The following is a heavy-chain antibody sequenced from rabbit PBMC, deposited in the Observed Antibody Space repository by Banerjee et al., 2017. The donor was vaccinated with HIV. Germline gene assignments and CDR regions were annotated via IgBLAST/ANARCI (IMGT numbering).Heavy chain of an antibody. V-gene: IGHV1S40*01. CDR3: ASCDYAGYGYALNL. CDR2: IYTGSGGST. D-gene: IGHD6-1*01. CDR1: GFSFSSGYD. Sequence: QQLVESGGGLVKPGASLTLTCNASGFSFSSGYDMCWVRQAPGKGLEWIGCIYTGSGGSTYYASWAKGRFTISKTSSTTVTLQMTSLTAADTATYFCASCDYAGYGYALNLWGPGTLVTVS. J-gene: IGHJ4*01.